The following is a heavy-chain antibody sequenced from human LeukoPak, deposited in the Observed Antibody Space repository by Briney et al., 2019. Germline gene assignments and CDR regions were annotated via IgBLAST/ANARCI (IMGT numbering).Heavy chain of an antibody. D-gene: IGHD4-11*01. Sequence: GGSLRLSCAASGFTFSSYAMSWVRQAPGKGLEWVSAISGSGGSTYYADSVKGRFTISRDNSKNTLYLQMNSLRAEDTAVYYCAKDPNDYSNSGYFDYWGRGTLVTVSS. CDR3: AKDPNDYSNSGYFDY. V-gene: IGHV3-23*01. CDR2: ISGSGGST. J-gene: IGHJ4*02. CDR1: GFTFSSYA.